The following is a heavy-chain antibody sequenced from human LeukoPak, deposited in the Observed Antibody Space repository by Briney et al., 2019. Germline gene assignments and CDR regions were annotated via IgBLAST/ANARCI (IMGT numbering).Heavy chain of an antibody. Sequence: SQTLSLTCTVSGGSISSGSYHWSWIRQPAGKGLEWIGRIYTSGSTNYNPSLKSRVTISVDTSKNQFSLKLSSVTAADTAVYYCARGVHFWSGVNWFDPWGQGTLVTVSS. CDR1: GGSISSGSYH. D-gene: IGHD3-3*02. J-gene: IGHJ5*02. CDR2: IYTSGST. V-gene: IGHV4-61*02. CDR3: ARGVHFWSGVNWFDP.